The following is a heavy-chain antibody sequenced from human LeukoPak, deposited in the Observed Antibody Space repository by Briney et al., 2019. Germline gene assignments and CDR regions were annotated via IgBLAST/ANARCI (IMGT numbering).Heavy chain of an antibody. J-gene: IGHJ6*02. Sequence: SETLSLTSTVSGGSISSSSYYWSWIRQPPGKGLEWIGEINHSGSTNYNPSLKSRVTISVDTSKNQFSLKLSSVTAADTAVYYCARRSGLYYYGMDVWGQGTTVTVSS. V-gene: IGHV4-39*07. CDR3: ARRSGLYYYGMDV. CDR1: GGSISSSSYY. CDR2: INHSGST. D-gene: IGHD3-3*01.